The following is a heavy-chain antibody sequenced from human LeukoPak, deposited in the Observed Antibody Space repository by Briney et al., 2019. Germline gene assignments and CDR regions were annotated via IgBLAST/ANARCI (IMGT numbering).Heavy chain of an antibody. CDR2: IYSGGTT. CDR3: AKDKAGNGDYAVFDY. D-gene: IGHD4-17*01. J-gene: IGHJ4*02. Sequence: GGSLRLSCAASGCTVNSNFMSWVRQAPGKGLEWVSDIYSGGTTYYADSVQGRFTISRDNAKNSLYLQMNSLRAEDTALYYCAKDKAGNGDYAVFDYWGQGTLVTVSS. CDR1: GCTVNSNF. V-gene: IGHV3-53*05.